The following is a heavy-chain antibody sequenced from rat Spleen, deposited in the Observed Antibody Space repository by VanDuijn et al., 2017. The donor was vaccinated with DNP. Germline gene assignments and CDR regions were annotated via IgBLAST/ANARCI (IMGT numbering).Heavy chain of an antibody. CDR3: ARGSTSIYWYFDF. V-gene: IGHV5-19*01. CDR1: GFSLTQFY. J-gene: IGHJ1*01. D-gene: IGHD3-1*01. CDR2: ISTSGSRT. Sequence: VQLKESGPGLVQPSQTLSLTCTVSGFSLTQFYVHWVRQAPKKGLEWVATISTSGSRTYYPDSVKGRFTISRDDAKSSLYLQMNSLKSEDTATYYCARGSTSIYWYFDFWGPGTMVTVSS.